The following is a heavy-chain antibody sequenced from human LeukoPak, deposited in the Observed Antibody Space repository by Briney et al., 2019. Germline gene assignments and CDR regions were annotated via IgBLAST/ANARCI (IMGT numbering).Heavy chain of an antibody. Sequence: PGGSLRLSCAASGFTFSDYYMSWIRQAPGKGLEWVSYISSSGSTIYYADSVKGRFTISRDNAKNSLYLQMNSLRAEDTAVYYCAKTSAAAGLYFDYWGQATLVTVSS. D-gene: IGHD6-13*01. CDR3: AKTSAAAGLYFDY. CDR1: GFTFSDYY. J-gene: IGHJ4*02. CDR2: ISSSGSTI. V-gene: IGHV3-11*01.